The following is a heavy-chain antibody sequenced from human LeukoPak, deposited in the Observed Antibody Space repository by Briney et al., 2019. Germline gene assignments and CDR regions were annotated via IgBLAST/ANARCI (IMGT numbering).Heavy chain of an antibody. J-gene: IGHJ4*02. Sequence: GESLKISCKGSGYSFTNYWIGWVRQMPGKGLEWMGIIYPGDSDTRYSPSFQGQVTISADKSISTAYLQWSSLKASDTAMYYCARHGYIKTIFGVVISLADYWGQGTLVTVSS. V-gene: IGHV5-51*01. CDR3: ARHGYIKTIFGVVISLADY. CDR2: IYPGDSDT. CDR1: GYSFTNYW. D-gene: IGHD3-3*01.